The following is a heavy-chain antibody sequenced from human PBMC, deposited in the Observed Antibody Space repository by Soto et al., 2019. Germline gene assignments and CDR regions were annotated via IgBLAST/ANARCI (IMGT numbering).Heavy chain of an antibody. J-gene: IGHJ5*02. Sequence: EVQLVESGGGLVQPGGSLRLSCAASGFTFSSYWMHWVRQAPGKGLVWVSRINSDVSSTSYADSVKGRFTISRDNAKNTLYLQMNRLRAEDTAVYYCARDHVVSRNWFDPWGQGTLVTVSS. D-gene: IGHD2-21*01. CDR3: ARDHVVSRNWFDP. V-gene: IGHV3-74*01. CDR1: GFTFSSYW. CDR2: INSDVSST.